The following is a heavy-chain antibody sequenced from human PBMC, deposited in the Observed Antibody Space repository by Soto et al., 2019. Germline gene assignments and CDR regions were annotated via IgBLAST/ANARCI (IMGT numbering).Heavy chain of an antibody. CDR3: ARVYHCSGGSCPGNYYYGMDV. CDR2: ISAYNGNT. J-gene: IGHJ6*02. D-gene: IGHD2-15*01. Sequence: EASVKVSCKASGYTFTSYGISWVRQAPGQGLEWMGWISAYNGNTNYAQKLQGRVTMTTDTSTSTAYMELRSLRSDDTAVYYCARVYHCSGGSCPGNYYYGMDVWGQGTTVTVSS. V-gene: IGHV1-18*01. CDR1: GYTFTSYG.